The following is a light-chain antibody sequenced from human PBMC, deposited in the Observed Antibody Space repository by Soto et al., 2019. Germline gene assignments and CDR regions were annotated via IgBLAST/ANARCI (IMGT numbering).Light chain of an antibody. CDR3: SSYTSSSTLGV. CDR2: DVS. V-gene: IGLV2-14*01. J-gene: IGLJ3*02. Sequence: QSVLTQPASLSGSPGQSITISCTGTSSDVGGYNFVSWCQQHPGKAPKLMIYDVSNRPSGVSTRFSGSKSGNTASLTISGLQAEDEAEYYCSSYTSSSTLGVFGGGTKLTVL. CDR1: SSDVGGYNF.